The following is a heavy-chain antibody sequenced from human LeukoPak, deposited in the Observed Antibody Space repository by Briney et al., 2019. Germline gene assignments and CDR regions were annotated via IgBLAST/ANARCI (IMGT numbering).Heavy chain of an antibody. V-gene: IGHV4-39*01. CDR3: ARHSNGYFDY. Sequence: PAETLSLTCTVSGGSISSSSYYWGWIRQPPGKGLEWIGSIYYSGNTYFNPSLKSRVTISVDTSKNQFALKLSSVTAADTAFYCCARHSNGYFDYCGQG. J-gene: IGHJ4*02. D-gene: IGHD3-22*01. CDR2: IYYSGNT. CDR1: GGSISSSSYY.